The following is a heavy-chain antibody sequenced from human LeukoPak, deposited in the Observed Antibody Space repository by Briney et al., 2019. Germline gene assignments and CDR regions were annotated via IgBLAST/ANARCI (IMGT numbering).Heavy chain of an antibody. CDR1: GGSFSGYY. CDR2: INHSGST. V-gene: IGHV4-34*01. D-gene: IGHD4-17*01. Sequence: SETLSLTCAVYGGSFSGYYWSWIRQPPGKGLEWIGEINHSGSTNYNPSLKSRVTISVDTSKNQFSLKLSPVTAADTAVYYCASDDYGDHYWGQGTLVTVSS. CDR3: ASDDYGDHY. J-gene: IGHJ4*02.